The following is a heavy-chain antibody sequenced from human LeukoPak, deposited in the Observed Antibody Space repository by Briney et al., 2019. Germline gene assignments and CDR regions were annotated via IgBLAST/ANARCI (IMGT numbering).Heavy chain of an antibody. CDR3: AKDWGFSPHISIAAAGFDY. CDR2: ISGSGGST. J-gene: IGHJ4*02. Sequence: GGSLRLSCAASGFTFSSYAMSWVRQAPGEGLEWVSDISGSGGSTYYADSVKGRFTISRDNSKNTLYLQMNSLRAEDTAVYYCAKDWGFSPHISIAAAGFDYWGQGTLVTVSS. CDR1: GFTFSSYA. D-gene: IGHD6-13*01. V-gene: IGHV3-23*01.